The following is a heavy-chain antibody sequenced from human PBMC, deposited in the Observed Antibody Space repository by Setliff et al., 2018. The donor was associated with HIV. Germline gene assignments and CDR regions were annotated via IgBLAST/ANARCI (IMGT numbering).Heavy chain of an antibody. CDR2: IYTDDSNT. D-gene: IGHD2-21*01. Sequence: PGGSLRLSCAASGITFSSYGLQWFRQGPGKGLEWVSIIYTDDSNTYYAESVKGRFTISRDNSKNTLYLQMNSLRAEDTAVYYCAKHFLLWSNAFHIWGQGTMVTVSS. J-gene: IGHJ3*02. CDR1: GITFSSYG. V-gene: IGHV3-23*03. CDR3: AKHFLLWSNAFHI.